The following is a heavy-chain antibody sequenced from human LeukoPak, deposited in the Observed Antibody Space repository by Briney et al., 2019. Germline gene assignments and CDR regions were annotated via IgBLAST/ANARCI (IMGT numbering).Heavy chain of an antibody. CDR1: GFTFSSFG. V-gene: IGHV3-21*01. Sequence: GGSLRLCCVASGFTFSSFGMTWVRQAPGKGLEWVSSISSSLSSTYYADSVKGRFTISRDNSKNSLHLQMNSLRAEDTAVYCCARDEALDYWGQGTLVTVSS. J-gene: IGHJ4*02. CDR3: ARDEALDY. CDR2: ISSSLSST.